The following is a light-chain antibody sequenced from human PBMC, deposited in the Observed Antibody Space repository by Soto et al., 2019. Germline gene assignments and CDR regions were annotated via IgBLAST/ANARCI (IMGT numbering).Light chain of an antibody. Sequence: DIQMTQSPSSLSASVGDRVTITCQASQNIRNYLSWYQHKLGKAPRLLISDASHLEPGVPSSFSATGSGTDFTLTISDLQPGDRATYFCQQYDELPYTFGGGTRLEI. V-gene: IGKV1-33*01. CDR1: QNIRNY. CDR3: QQYDELPYT. CDR2: DAS. J-gene: IGKJ2*01.